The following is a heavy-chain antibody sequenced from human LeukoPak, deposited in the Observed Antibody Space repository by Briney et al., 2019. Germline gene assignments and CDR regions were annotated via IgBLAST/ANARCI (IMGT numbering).Heavy chain of an antibody. D-gene: IGHD3-10*01. CDR3: GRVILGEAESPIDC. J-gene: IGHJ4*02. V-gene: IGHV4-59*04. CDR1: GGSISSYY. Sequence: SETLSLTCTVSGGSISSYYWSWIRQPPGKGLEWIGVISYSGSTYYNPSLKSRVTISVDTSRNQFSLKLTSVTAADTAVYYCGRVILGEAESPIDCWGQGTLVTVSS. CDR2: ISYSGST.